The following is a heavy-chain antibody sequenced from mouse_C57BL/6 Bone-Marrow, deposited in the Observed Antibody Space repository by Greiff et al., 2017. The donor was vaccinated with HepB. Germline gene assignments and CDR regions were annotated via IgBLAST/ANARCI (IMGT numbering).Heavy chain of an antibody. J-gene: IGHJ2*01. D-gene: IGHD1-1*01. V-gene: IGHV14-4*01. CDR3: TTTHYYGSSYYFDY. CDR2: IDPENGDT. CDR1: GFNIKDDY. Sequence: EVKVEESGAELVRPGASVKLSCTASGFNIKDDYMHWVKQRPEQGLEWIGWIDPENGDTEYASKFQGKATITADTSSNTAYLQLSSLTSEDTAVYYCTTTHYYGSSYYFDYWGQGTTLTVSS.